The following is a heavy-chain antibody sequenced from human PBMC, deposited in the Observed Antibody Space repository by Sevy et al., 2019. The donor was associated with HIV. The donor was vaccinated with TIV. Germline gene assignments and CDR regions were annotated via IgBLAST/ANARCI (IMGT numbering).Heavy chain of an antibody. J-gene: IGHJ3*02. Sequence: WGSLRLSCAASGFTFSSYWMSWVRQAPGKGLEWVANIKQDGSEKYYVDSVKGRFTISRDNAKNSLYLQMNSLRAEDTAVYYCARDIVVVVAAVITATGAFDIWGQGTMVTVSS. CDR2: IKQDGSEK. CDR1: GFTFSSYW. CDR3: ARDIVVVVAAVITATGAFDI. D-gene: IGHD2-15*01. V-gene: IGHV3-7*01.